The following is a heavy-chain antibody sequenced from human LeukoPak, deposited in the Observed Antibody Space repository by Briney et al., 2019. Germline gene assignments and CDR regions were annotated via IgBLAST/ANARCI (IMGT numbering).Heavy chain of an antibody. D-gene: IGHD3-10*01. Sequence: SETLSLTCAVYGGSFSGYYWSWIRQPPGKGLECIGYIHYTGSTNYNPSLKSRVTISVDTSKNQFSLKLSSVTAVDTAIYYCARGGYYGSGNDFRFDPWGQGTLVTVSS. J-gene: IGHJ5*02. V-gene: IGHV4-59*01. CDR3: ARGGYYGSGNDFRFDP. CDR1: GGSFSGYY. CDR2: IHYTGST.